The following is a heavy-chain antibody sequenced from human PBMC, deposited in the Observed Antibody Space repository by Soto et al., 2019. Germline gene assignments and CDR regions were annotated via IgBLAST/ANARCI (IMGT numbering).Heavy chain of an antibody. J-gene: IGHJ6*02. CDR2: ISPYTGNT. CDR1: GYIFVNYG. CDR3: VMVDNYVTPTPQDV. D-gene: IGHD3-16*01. Sequence: QVQLVQSGDEVKKPGASVQVSCKASGYIFVNYGIAWVRQAPRQGLEWMGWISPYTGNTHSASKVQGRLTMTTDTSTSTAYMDRGSLTSDDTAVYYCVMVDNYVTPTPQDVWGQGTTGTVSS. V-gene: IGHV1-18*01.